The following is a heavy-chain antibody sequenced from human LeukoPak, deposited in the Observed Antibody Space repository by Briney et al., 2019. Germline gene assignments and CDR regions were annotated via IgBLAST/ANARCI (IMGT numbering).Heavy chain of an antibody. Sequence: PGGSLRLSCAASGFTFSSYALHWVRQAPGKGLQWVAVISYNGSYKYYADSVKGRFTISRDNSKNTLYLQMNSLRAEDTAVYYCARESGDYYYYYMDVWGKGTTVTISS. CDR3: ARESGDYYYYYMDV. CDR2: ISYNGSYK. D-gene: IGHD4-17*01. CDR1: GFTFSSYA. V-gene: IGHV3-30*04. J-gene: IGHJ6*03.